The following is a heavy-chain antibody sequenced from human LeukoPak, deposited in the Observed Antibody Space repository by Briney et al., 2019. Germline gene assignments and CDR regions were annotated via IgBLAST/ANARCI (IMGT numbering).Heavy chain of an antibody. CDR1: GGSISSSSYY. Sequence: SETLSLTCTVSGGSISSSSYYWGWIRQPPGKGLEWIGSIYYSGSTYYNPSLKSRVTISVDTSKNQFSLKLSSVTAADTAVYYCARHRAVSVVGNFYFDYWGQGTLVTVSS. J-gene: IGHJ4*02. CDR2: IYYSGST. CDR3: ARHRAVSVVGNFYFDY. V-gene: IGHV4-39*01. D-gene: IGHD1-26*01.